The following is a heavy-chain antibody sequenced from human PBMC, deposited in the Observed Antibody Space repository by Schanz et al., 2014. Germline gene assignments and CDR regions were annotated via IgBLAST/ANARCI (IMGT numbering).Heavy chain of an antibody. J-gene: IGHJ3*02. Sequence: EVHLVESGGGLVQPGGSLRLSCAASGFTFSSYALHWIRQPPGRGLEWVSSISYGTSYIYYAESVKGRFTISRDNAKNSLYLQMNGLRAEDTAVYYCARVALPGYSSTRDAFDIWGQGTMVTVSS. V-gene: IGHV3-21*01. D-gene: IGHD5-18*01. CDR2: ISYGTSYI. CDR3: ARVALPGYSSTRDAFDI. CDR1: GFTFSSYA.